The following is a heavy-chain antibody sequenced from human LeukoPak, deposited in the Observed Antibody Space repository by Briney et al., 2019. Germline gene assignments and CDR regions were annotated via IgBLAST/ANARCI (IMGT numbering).Heavy chain of an antibody. D-gene: IGHD3-22*01. V-gene: IGHV4-31*03. J-gene: IGHJ4*02. CDR3: ARNYYDSSGYIPYHFDY. Sequence: SETLSLTCTVSGGSISSGGYYWSWIRQHPGKGLEWIGYIYYSGSTYYNPSLKSRVTISVDTSKNQFSLKLSSVTAADTAVYYCARNYYDSSGYIPYHFDYWGQGTLVTVSS. CDR2: IYYSGST. CDR1: GGSISSGGYY.